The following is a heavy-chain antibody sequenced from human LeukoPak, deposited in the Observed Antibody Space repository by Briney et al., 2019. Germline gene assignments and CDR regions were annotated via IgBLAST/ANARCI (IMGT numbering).Heavy chain of an antibody. Sequence: GASLRLSCAASGFTFNDYYMSWIRQAPGKGLEWVSFISSSGGHTNYADSVKGRFTIFRDNAKNSLYLQMNSLRAEDTAVYYCARNPGPGTLDNWGQGTLVTVSS. CDR1: GFTFNDYY. V-gene: IGHV3-11*06. D-gene: IGHD6-13*01. CDR2: ISSSGGHT. CDR3: ARNPGPGTLDN. J-gene: IGHJ4*02.